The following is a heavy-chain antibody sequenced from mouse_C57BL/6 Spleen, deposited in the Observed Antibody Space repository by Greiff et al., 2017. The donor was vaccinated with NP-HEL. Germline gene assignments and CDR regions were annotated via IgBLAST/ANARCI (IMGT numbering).Heavy chain of an antibody. D-gene: IGHD1-1*01. CDR1: GYAFSSSW. J-gene: IGHJ2*01. CDR2: IYPGDGDT. V-gene: IGHV1-82*01. Sequence: QVQLQQSGPELVKPGASVKISCKASGYAFSSSWMNWVKQRPGKGIEWIGRIYPGDGDTNYNGKFKGKATLTADKSSSTAYMQLSSLTSEDSAVYFCARSGYYGSSFDYWGQGTTLTVSS. CDR3: ARSGYYGSSFDY.